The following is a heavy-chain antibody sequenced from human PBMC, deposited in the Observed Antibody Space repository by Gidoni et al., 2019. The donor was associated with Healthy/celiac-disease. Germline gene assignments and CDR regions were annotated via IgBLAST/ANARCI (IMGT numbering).Heavy chain of an antibody. CDR3: ARHNPGPETYYDYGIDV. V-gene: IGHV5-51*01. Sequence: EVQLVQSGAEVKKHEESLKISCKVSGYSFTSYWIGLVRQMPGKGLEWMGIIYPGDYDTRYSPSFQGQVNISADKSISTAYLQWSSLKASDTAMYYCARHNPGPETYYDYGIDVWGQGTTVTVSS. J-gene: IGHJ6*02. CDR2: IYPGDYDT. CDR1: GYSFTSYW.